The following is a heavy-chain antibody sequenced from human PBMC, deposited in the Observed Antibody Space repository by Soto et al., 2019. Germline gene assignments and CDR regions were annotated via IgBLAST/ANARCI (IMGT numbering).Heavy chain of an antibody. Sequence: ASVKVSCKVSGYTLTELSMHWVRQAPGKGLEWMGGFDPEDGETIYAQKFQGRVTMTEDTSTDTAYMELSSLRSEDTAVYYCATAGDFWSGYYPNYYYGMDVRGQGTTVTVSS. CDR3: ATAGDFWSGYYPNYYYGMDV. J-gene: IGHJ6*02. CDR2: FDPEDGET. D-gene: IGHD3-3*01. V-gene: IGHV1-24*01. CDR1: GYTLTELS.